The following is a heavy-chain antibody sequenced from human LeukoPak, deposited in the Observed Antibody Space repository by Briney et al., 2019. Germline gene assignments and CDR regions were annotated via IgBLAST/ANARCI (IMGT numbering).Heavy chain of an antibody. V-gene: IGHV4-59*01. Sequence: SETLSLTCTVSGGSISSYYWSWIRQPPGKGLEWIGYIYYSGSTNYNPSLKSRVTISVDTSKNQFSLNLTSVTAADTAVYYCASLAPEPDVFDIWGQGTMVTVSS. CDR3: ASLAPEPDVFDI. CDR1: GGSISSYY. D-gene: IGHD1-14*01. J-gene: IGHJ3*02. CDR2: IYYSGST.